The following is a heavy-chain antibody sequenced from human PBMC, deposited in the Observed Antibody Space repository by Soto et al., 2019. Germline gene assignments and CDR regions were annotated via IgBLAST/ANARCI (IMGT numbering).Heavy chain of an antibody. CDR1: GFTFGSYA. D-gene: IGHD3-3*01. V-gene: IGHV3-23*01. J-gene: IGHJ6*02. Sequence: GGSLRLSCAASGFTFGSYAMNWVRQAPGKGLEWVSAISGGGSTYYADSVRGRFTISRDNSKNTLFLQMNSLRAEDTAVYYCAKDRLLENRIDAWSQRNRVTVYS. CDR3: AKDRLLENRIDA. CDR2: ISGGGST.